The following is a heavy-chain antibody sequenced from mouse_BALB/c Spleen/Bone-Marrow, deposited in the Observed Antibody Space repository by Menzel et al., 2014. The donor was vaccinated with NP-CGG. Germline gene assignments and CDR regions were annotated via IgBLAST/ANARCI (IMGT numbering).Heavy chain of an antibody. Sequence: QVQLQQSGTGLVAPSQSLSITCTVSGFSLTSSGLSWVRQSHAQGLEWLRVIWVSWSTNYHSALISRLSISKDNSKSQVFLKLSSLQTDDTATYYCAKQDYYRYDYAMDYWGQGTSVTVSS. CDR1: GFSLTSSG. D-gene: IGHD2-14*01. CDR2: IWVSWST. CDR3: AKQDYYRYDYAMDY. J-gene: IGHJ4*01. V-gene: IGHV2-3*01.